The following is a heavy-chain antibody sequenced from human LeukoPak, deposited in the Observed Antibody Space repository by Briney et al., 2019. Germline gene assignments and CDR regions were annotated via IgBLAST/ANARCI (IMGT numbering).Heavy chain of an antibody. CDR3: PVYYFDSSGRMRDS. D-gene: IGHD3-22*01. V-gene: IGHV4-34*01. J-gene: IGHJ4*02. Sequence: PSETLSLTCAVYGGSFSEYYWNWMRQPPGKGLEWLGEINHSGSTKYNPSLESRVTISVDTSKNQFSLRLSSVTAADTAVYYCPVYYFDSSGRMRDSWGQGTLVTVSS. CDR2: INHSGST. CDR1: GGSFSEYY.